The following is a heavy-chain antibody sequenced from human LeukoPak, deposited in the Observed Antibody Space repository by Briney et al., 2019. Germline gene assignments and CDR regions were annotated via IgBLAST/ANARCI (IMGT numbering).Heavy chain of an antibody. J-gene: IGHJ5*02. D-gene: IGHD6-13*01. CDR3: ARLGGIAAAGTLGFDP. Sequence: PGGSLRLSCAASGFTFSSYEMNWVRQAPGKGLEWVSYISSSGSTIYYADSVKGRFTISRDNAKNSLYLQMNSLRAEDTAVYYCARLGGIAAAGTLGFDPWGQGTLVTVSS. CDR2: ISSSGSTI. V-gene: IGHV3-48*03. CDR1: GFTFSSYE.